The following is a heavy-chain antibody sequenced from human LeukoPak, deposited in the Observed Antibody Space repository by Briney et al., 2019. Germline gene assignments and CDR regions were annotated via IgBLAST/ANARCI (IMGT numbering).Heavy chain of an antibody. J-gene: IGHJ4*02. D-gene: IGHD3-22*01. Sequence: GGSLRLSCAAPGFTVSSNYMSWVRQAPGKGLEWVSVIYSGGSTYYADSVKGRFTISRDNSKNTLYLQMNSLRAEDTAVYYCARDKVYDSSGYYDYWGQGTLVTVSS. CDR2: IYSGGST. CDR3: ARDKVYDSSGYYDY. CDR1: GFTVSSNY. V-gene: IGHV3-53*01.